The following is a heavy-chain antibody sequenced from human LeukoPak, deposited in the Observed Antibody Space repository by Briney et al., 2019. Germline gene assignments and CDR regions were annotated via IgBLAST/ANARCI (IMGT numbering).Heavy chain of an antibody. D-gene: IGHD6-19*01. CDR1: GFTFDDYT. V-gene: IGHV3-43*01. Sequence: WGSLRLSCAASGFTFDDYTIRWVRQAPGKGLEWVSLISWDGGSTYYADSVKGRFAISRDNSKNSLYLQMNSLRTEDTALYYCAKDGHSSGWHFDYWGQGTLVTVSS. CDR2: ISWDGGST. CDR3: AKDGHSSGWHFDY. J-gene: IGHJ4*02.